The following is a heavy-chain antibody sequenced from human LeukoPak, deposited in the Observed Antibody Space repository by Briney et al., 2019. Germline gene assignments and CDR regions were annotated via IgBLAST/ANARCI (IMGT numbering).Heavy chain of an antibody. CDR2: MNSDVRSA. CDR1: GFTFSNYW. V-gene: IGHV3-74*01. J-gene: IGHJ4*02. CDR3: ARDLYPYYFDY. Sequence: PGGSLRLSCAASGFTFSNYWMHWVRQAPGKGLVWVSRMNSDVRSASYADSVKGRFTISRDYAKNTLYLQMNSLRAEDTAVYYCARDLYPYYFDYWGQGTLVTVSS. D-gene: IGHD2-2*02.